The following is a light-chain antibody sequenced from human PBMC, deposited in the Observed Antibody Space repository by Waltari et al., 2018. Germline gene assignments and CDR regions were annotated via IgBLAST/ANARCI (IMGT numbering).Light chain of an antibody. CDR3: QQYDSTPPT. CDR2: WAS. Sequence: DIVMTQSPDSLAVSLGERATVNCKSSQSVLYSSDNKNYLAWYQQKPGQPPKLLIYWASTRESGVPYRFSGSGSGTDFTLTISSLQAEDVAVYFCQQYDSTPPTFGQGTRLEIK. J-gene: IGKJ5*01. V-gene: IGKV4-1*01. CDR1: QSVLYSSDNKNY.